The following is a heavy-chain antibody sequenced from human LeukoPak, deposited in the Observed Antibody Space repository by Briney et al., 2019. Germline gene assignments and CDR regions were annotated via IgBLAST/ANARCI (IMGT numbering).Heavy chain of an antibody. D-gene: IGHD3-10*01. CDR3: ARDGRFGELFDFDY. CDR2: INPNSGGT. CDR1: GYTFTGYY. J-gene: IGHJ4*02. V-gene: IGHV1-2*02. Sequence: ASVKVSCKASGYTFTGYYMHWVRQSPGQGLEWMGWINPNSGGTNYAQKFQGRVTMTRDTSISTAYMELSRLRSDDTAVYYCARDGRFGELFDFDYWGQGTLVTVSS.